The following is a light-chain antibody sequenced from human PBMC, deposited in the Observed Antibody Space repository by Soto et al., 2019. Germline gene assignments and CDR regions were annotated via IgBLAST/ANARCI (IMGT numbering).Light chain of an antibody. J-gene: IGKJ1*01. CDR1: QSVSSN. CDR3: QQYNDWPLT. V-gene: IGKV3-15*01. Sequence: EIVMTQSPATLSVSPGDRATLSCRASQSVSSNLGWYQQKPRQAPRLLIYGASTRATGIPARFSGSGSGTEFSLTVSSLQSEDFAVYYCQQYNDWPLTFGQGTKVEIK. CDR2: GAS.